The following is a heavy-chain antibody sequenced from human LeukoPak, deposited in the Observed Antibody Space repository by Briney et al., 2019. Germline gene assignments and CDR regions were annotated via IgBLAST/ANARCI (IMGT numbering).Heavy chain of an antibody. D-gene: IGHD3-3*01. CDR1: GGTFSSYA. J-gene: IGHJ4*02. Sequence: EASVKVSCRASGGTFSSYAISWVRQALGQGLEWMGGIIPIFGTANYTQKFQGRVTITTDESTSTAYMELSSLRSEDTAVYYCARSYYDFWSGYYYWGQGTLVTVSS. CDR2: IIPIFGTA. V-gene: IGHV1-69*05. CDR3: ARSYYDFWSGYYY.